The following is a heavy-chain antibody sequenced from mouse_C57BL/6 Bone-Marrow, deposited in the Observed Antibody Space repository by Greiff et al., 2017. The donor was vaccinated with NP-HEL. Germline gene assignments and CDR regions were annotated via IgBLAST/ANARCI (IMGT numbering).Heavy chain of an antibody. Sequence: EVQLQQSGPELVKPGASVKISCKASGYSFTGYYMNWVKQSPEKSLEWIGEINPSTGGTTYNQKFKAKATLTVDKSSSTAYMQLKSLTSEDSAVYYCARVLLLRPYWYFDVWGTGTTVTVSS. J-gene: IGHJ1*03. CDR1: GYSFTGYY. V-gene: IGHV1-42*01. CDR2: INPSTGGT. CDR3: ARVLLLRPYWYFDV. D-gene: IGHD1-1*01.